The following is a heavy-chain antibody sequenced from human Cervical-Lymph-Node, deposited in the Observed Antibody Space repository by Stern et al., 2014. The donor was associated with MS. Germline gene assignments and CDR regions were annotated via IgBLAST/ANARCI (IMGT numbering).Heavy chain of an antibody. Sequence: QVQLQESGPGLVKPSETLSLTCTVSGGSITSYYWSWIRQPPGKGLEWLAYFYNSGSSSYSPSLKSRVTISVDTSKNQFSLKLSSVTAADTAVYYCARSGGNSGAIENWGQGTMVTVSS. CDR3: ARSGGNSGAIEN. CDR1: GGSITSYY. D-gene: IGHD4-23*01. CDR2: FYNSGSS. V-gene: IGHV4-59*01. J-gene: IGHJ3*02.